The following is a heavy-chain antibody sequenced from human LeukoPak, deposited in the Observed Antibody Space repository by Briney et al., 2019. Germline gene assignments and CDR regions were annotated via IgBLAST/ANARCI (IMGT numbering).Heavy chain of an antibody. Sequence: SETLSLTCAVYGESFSGYYWSWIRQPPGKGLEWIGEINHSGSTNYNPSLKSRVTISVDTSKNQFSLKLSSVTAADTAVYYCARGFIAVALTYYYYYMDVWGKGTTVTVSS. V-gene: IGHV4-34*01. CDR2: INHSGST. CDR1: GESFSGYY. CDR3: ARGFIAVALTYYYYYMDV. D-gene: IGHD6-19*01. J-gene: IGHJ6*03.